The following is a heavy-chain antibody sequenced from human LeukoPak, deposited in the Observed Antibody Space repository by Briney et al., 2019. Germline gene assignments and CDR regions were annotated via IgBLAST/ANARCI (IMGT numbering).Heavy chain of an antibody. J-gene: IGHJ4*02. CDR2: IPVGSGNT. CDR3: AAGMVLLVSRSPYFDY. V-gene: IGHV1-58*01. Sequence: SVKVFCKASGFTFTSPAVQWVPQARGQRLEGIGWIPVGSGNTNYAQKFQERVTITRDMSTSTAYMELSSLRSEDTAVCYCAAGMVLLVSRSPYFDYRGQGTLVTVSS. CDR1: GFTFTSPA. D-gene: IGHD5/OR15-5a*01.